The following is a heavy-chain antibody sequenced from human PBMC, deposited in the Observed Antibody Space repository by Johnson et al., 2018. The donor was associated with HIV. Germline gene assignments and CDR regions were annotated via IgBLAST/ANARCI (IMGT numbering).Heavy chain of an antibody. J-gene: IGHJ3*02. D-gene: IGHD7-27*01. CDR2: ISYDGSNK. CDR3: AKDRTNWGYDAFDI. Sequence: QVQLVESGGALVQPGGSLRLSCAASGFTFSSYAMHWVRQAPGKGLEWVAVISYDGSNKYYADSVKGRFTISRDNVENTVFLQMNRLRAEDTALYFCAKDRTNWGYDAFDIWGQGTFVTVSP. V-gene: IGHV3-30*04. CDR1: GFTFSSYA.